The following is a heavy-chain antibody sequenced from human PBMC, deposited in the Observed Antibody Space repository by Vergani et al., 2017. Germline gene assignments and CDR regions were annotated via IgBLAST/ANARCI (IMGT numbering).Heavy chain of an antibody. Sequence: QVQLVQSGAEVKKPGASVKVSCKASGYTFTGYYMHWVRQAPGQGLEWMGWINPNSGGTNYAQKFQGRGTMTRDTSISTAYMELSRLRSDDTAVYYCARDALQRVWNYVSGNWFDPWGQGTLVTVSS. V-gene: IGHV1-2*02. CDR3: ARDALQRVWNYVSGNWFDP. CDR2: INPNSGGT. D-gene: IGHD1-7*01. CDR1: GYTFTGYY. J-gene: IGHJ5*02.